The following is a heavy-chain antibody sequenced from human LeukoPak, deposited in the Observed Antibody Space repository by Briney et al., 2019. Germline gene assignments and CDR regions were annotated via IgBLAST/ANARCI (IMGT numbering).Heavy chain of an antibody. D-gene: IGHD2-2*01. CDR1: GFTFSSYW. Sequence: GGSLRLSCAASGFTFSSYWMSWVRQAPGKGLEWVANIKQDGSEKYYVDSVKGRFTISRDNAKNSLYLQMNSLRAEDTAVYYCATGFWGYCSRNSCPLDNWGQGTLVTVAS. CDR2: IKQDGSEK. CDR3: ATGFWGYCSRNSCPLDN. J-gene: IGHJ4*02. V-gene: IGHV3-7*01.